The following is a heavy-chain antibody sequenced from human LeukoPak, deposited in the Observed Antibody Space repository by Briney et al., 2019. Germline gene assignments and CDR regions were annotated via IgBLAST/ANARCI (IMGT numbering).Heavy chain of an antibody. V-gene: IGHV4-39*07. J-gene: IGHJ5*02. Sequence: SETLSLTCTVSGGSISSTSYYWAWIRQPPGKGLEWIGSIYYSGSTYYNPSLKSRVIISADTSKNQFSLKLSTVTAADTAVYYCARGRQLVPLGQGTLVTVSS. CDR2: IYYSGST. D-gene: IGHD6-13*01. CDR3: ARGRQLVP. CDR1: GGSISSTSYY.